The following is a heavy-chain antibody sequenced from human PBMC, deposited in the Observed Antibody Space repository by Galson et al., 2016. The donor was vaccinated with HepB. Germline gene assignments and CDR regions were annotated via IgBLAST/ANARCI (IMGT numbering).Heavy chain of an antibody. V-gene: IGHV3-21*01. CDR3: AREERDAFDL. CDR1: GFAFRTYN. Sequence: SLRLSCAASGFAFRTYNMNWVRQAPGKGLEWVSSISSSGSYIFYAASFKGRFTISRDNANSSLHLQMNSLRAEDTAVYYCAREERDAFDLWGQGTMLTVSS. J-gene: IGHJ3*01. D-gene: IGHD1-1*01. CDR2: ISSSGSYI.